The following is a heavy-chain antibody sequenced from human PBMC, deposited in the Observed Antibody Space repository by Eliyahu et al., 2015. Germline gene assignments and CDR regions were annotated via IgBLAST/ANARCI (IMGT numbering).Heavy chain of an antibody. CDR1: GFSXSXAKXG. Sequence: QVTLKESGPVLVKPTETLTLTCTVSGFSXSXAKXGVTWIRQPPGKALEXLAHIFSXXEKSYSTSLKSRLTISQDTSKGQVVLTMTNMDPVDTATYFCARSSTTRYFDYWGQGTLVTVSA. J-gene: IGHJ4*02. CDR3: ARSSTTRYFDY. V-gene: IGHV2-26*01. CDR2: IFSXXEK. D-gene: IGHD1-26*01.